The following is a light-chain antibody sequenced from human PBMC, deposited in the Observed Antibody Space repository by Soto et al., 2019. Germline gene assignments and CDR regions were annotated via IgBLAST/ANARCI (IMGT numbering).Light chain of an antibody. CDR2: AAS. Sequence: EIVLTQSPGTLSLSPGERATLSCRASQTVNSDYLTWYQQKPGQAPRLLIYAASSGATGIPDRFSGSGSETDFTLTINRLEPEDFAVYYCQQRSNWPRTFGQGTKVDIK. CDR1: QTVNSDY. CDR3: QQRSNWPRT. J-gene: IGKJ1*01. V-gene: IGKV3D-20*02.